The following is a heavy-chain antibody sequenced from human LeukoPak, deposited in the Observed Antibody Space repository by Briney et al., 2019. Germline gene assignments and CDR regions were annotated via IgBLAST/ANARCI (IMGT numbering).Heavy chain of an antibody. V-gene: IGHV1-2*06. J-gene: IGHJ4*02. CDR3: ASFGWHCSSTSCSEYYFDY. CDR2: INPNSGGT. D-gene: IGHD2-2*01. Sequence: ASVKVSCKASGYTFTSYDINWVRQATGQGLEWMGRINPNSGGTNYAQKFQGRVTMTRDTSISTAYMELSRLRSDDTAVYYCASFGWHCSSTSCSEYYFDYWGQGTLVAVSS. CDR1: GYTFTSYD.